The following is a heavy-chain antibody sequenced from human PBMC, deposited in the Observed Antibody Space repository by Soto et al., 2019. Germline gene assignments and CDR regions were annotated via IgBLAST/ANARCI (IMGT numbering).Heavy chain of an antibody. Sequence: QVQRLQSGAEVKKPGASMKVSCKASGYTFTNYGFSWVRQAPGQGLEWMGWISTHYGDTSYAQKLQGRVTMTTDTSTSTAYMELRSLRSDDTAVDYCARDFGFIDYWGQGTLVTVSS. V-gene: IGHV1-18*01. CDR2: ISTHYGDT. D-gene: IGHD3-10*01. CDR3: ARDFGFIDY. J-gene: IGHJ4*02. CDR1: GYTFTNYG.